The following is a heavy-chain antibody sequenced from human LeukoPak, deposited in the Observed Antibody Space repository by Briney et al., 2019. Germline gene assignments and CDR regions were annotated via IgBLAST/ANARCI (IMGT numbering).Heavy chain of an antibody. CDR2: IIPIFGTA. J-gene: IGHJ6*02. V-gene: IGHV1-69*13. CDR3: ARPDLRFLEWLYPPDYYYYGMDV. CDR1: GYTFTSYG. D-gene: IGHD3-3*01. Sequence: SVKVSCKASGYTFTSYGISWVRQAPGQGLEWMGGIIPIFGTANYAQKFQGRVTITADESTSTAYMELSSLRSEDTAVYYCARPDLRFLEWLYPPDYYYYGMDVWGQGTTVTVSS.